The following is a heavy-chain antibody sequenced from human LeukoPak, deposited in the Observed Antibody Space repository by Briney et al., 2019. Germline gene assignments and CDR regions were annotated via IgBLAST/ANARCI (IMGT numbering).Heavy chain of an antibody. D-gene: IGHD6-13*01. Sequence: SETLSLTCTVSGGSISSSSYYWGWIRQPPGKGLEWIGSIYYSGSTYYNPSLKSRVTISVDTSKNQFSLKLSSVTAADTAVYYCARDGVRAAAGRKPFDYWGQGTLVTVSS. CDR2: IYYSGST. J-gene: IGHJ4*02. CDR1: GGSISSSSYY. V-gene: IGHV4-39*07. CDR3: ARDGVRAAAGRKPFDY.